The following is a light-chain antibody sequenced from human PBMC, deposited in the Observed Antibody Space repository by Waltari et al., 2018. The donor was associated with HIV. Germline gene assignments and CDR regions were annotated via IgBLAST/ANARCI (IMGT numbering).Light chain of an antibody. CDR3: QQYKGYSLT. J-gene: IGKJ1*01. V-gene: IGKV1-5*03. CDR1: LSINTW. Sequence: DIQMTQSPSTLPASVGDRVTIPCRASLSINTWLAWDQQIPRKAPKHLIYRAFNLEDGVPSRFSGSGSGEEFTLTISSLQPDDFGTYYCQQYKGYSLTFGQGTKVEIK. CDR2: RAF.